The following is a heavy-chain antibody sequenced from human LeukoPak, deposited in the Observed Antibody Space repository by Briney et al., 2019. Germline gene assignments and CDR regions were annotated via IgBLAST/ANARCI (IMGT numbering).Heavy chain of an antibody. V-gene: IGHV4-59*12. D-gene: IGHD3-10*01. CDR2: IYYFGST. Sequence: SETLSLTCTVSGGSISSYYWSWIRQPPGKGLEWIGYIYYFGSTNYNPSLKSRVTISVDTSKNQFSLKLSSVTPADTAVYYCAREGYYGSGSYYSDYWGQGTLVTVSS. J-gene: IGHJ4*02. CDR1: GGSISSYY. CDR3: AREGYYGSGSYYSDY.